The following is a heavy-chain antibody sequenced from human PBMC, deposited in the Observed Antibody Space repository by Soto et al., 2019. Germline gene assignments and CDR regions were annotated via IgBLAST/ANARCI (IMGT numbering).Heavy chain of an antibody. CDR3: AKDFYDYIWGSYRNFDY. J-gene: IGHJ4*02. V-gene: IGHV3-21*04. CDR1: GFTFSSYS. Sequence: GGSLRLSCAASGFTFSSYSMNWVRQAPGKGLEWVSSISSSSSYIYYADSVKGRFTISRDNSKNTLYLQMNSLRAEDTAVYYCAKDFYDYIWGSYRNFDYWGQGTLVTVSS. CDR2: ISSSSSYI. D-gene: IGHD3-16*02.